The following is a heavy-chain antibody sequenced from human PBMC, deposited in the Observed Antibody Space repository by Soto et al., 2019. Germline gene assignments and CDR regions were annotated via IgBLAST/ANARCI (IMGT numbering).Heavy chain of an antibody. V-gene: IGHV3-21*01. J-gene: IGHJ5*02. CDR1: GFTFSSYS. CDR3: AREGRFYWFDP. Sequence: EMQVVESGGGLVKPGESLRLSCAASGFTFSSYSMNWVRQAPGKGLEWVASISGTGSHIHYADSLEGRFTVSRDNAKNSVHLQMNSLRADDTAVYYCAREGRFYWFDPWGQGTLVTVSS. D-gene: IGHD3-10*01. CDR2: ISGTGSHI.